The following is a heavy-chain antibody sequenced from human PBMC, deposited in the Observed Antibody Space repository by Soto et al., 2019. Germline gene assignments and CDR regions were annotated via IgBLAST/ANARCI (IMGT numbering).Heavy chain of an antibody. CDR3: AKDLRGPEAGTWYFDY. V-gene: IGHV3-23*01. J-gene: IGHJ4*02. Sequence: EVQLLESGGGLVQPGGSLRLSCAASVITFSTCTMGWVRQAPGKGLEWVSPIIASGDSTYYADSVKGRFTVSRDNSKSTMFLQMNNLRAEDTAVYYCAKDLRGPEAGTWYFDYWGQGTLVTVSS. D-gene: IGHD6-13*01. CDR2: IIASGDST. CDR1: VITFSTCT.